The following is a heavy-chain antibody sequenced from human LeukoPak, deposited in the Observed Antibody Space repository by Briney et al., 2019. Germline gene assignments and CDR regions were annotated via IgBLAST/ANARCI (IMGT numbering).Heavy chain of an antibody. J-gene: IGHJ4*02. Sequence: GSVKVSCKASGYTFTGYYMHWVRQAPGQGLEWMGWIDPNSGNTNYAQKFQGRVTMTRDTSISATYMELSRLRSDDTAVYYCARPPGRDGYNRFDHWGQGTLLTVSS. CDR1: GYTFTGYY. V-gene: IGHV1-2*02. CDR2: IDPNSGNT. D-gene: IGHD5-12*01. CDR3: ARPPGRDGYNRFDH.